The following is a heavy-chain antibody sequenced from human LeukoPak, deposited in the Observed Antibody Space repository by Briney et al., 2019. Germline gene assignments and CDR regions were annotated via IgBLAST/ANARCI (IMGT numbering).Heavy chain of an antibody. V-gene: IGHV4-59*01. D-gene: IGHD3-9*01. CDR3: ARDQGSYYDILTGYYNNAFDI. CDR2: IYYSGST. Sequence: SETLSLTCTVSGGSISSYYWSWIRQPPGKGLEWIGYIYYSGSTNYNPSLKSRVTISVDTSKNQFSLKLSSVTAADTAVYYCARDQGSYYDILTGYYNNAFDIWGQGTMVTVSS. CDR1: GGSISSYY. J-gene: IGHJ3*02.